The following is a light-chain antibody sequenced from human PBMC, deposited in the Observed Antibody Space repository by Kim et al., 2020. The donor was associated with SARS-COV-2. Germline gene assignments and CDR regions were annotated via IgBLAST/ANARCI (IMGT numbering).Light chain of an antibody. CDR1: SLRSYY. CDR2: GKN. J-gene: IGLJ2*01. V-gene: IGLV3-19*01. CDR3: NSRDSSDNHVV. Sequence: ALGQTVRITCQGDSLRSYYASWYQQKPRQAPVLVIYGKNNRPSGSPDRFSGSSSGNTASLTITGAQAEDEADYYCNSRDSSDNHVVFGGGTQLTVL.